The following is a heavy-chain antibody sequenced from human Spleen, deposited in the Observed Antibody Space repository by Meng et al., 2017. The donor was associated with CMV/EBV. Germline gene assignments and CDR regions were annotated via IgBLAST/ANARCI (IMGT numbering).Heavy chain of an antibody. J-gene: IGHJ4*02. CDR1: GYTFTGSY. D-gene: IGHD3-10*01. CDR3: ARELMVRGGPSAY. V-gene: IGHV1-2*06. Sequence: VQLVQSGAEVKKPGASVKVSCKASGYTFTGSYIHWVRQAPGQGLEWMGRINPNTGGTNSAQKFQGRVTMTRDTSISTAYMELSRLRSDDTAVYFCARELMVRGGPSAYWGQGTLVTVSS. CDR2: INPNTGGT.